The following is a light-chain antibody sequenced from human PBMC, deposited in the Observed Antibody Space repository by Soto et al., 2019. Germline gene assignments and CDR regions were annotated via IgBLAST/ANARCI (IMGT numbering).Light chain of an antibody. CDR1: TGAVTSGHY. Sequence: QAVVTQAPSVTVSPGGTVTLTCDSSTGAVTSGHYPYWFQQKPGQAPRTLIFDTDKRHSWTPARFSGALLGGKAALTLSGAQADDEAEYYCLLSYHGDPYVFGTGTKLTVL. CDR2: DTD. CDR3: LLSYHGDPYV. V-gene: IGLV7-46*01. J-gene: IGLJ1*01.